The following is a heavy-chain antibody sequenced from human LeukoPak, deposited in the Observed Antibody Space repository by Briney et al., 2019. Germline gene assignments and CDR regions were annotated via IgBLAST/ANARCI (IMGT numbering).Heavy chain of an antibody. V-gene: IGHV3-7*03. CDR3: VKDRGYSTFDY. CDR2: MNQDSSER. J-gene: IGHJ4*02. D-gene: IGHD4-23*01. Sequence: GGSLRLSCEASGILFSNSWMSWVRQAPGKGLEWVANMNQDSSERNYVDSVKGRLTISRDNAKGSLYLQMNGLRAEDTAVCFCVKDRGYSTFDYWGQGTLVTVSS. CDR1: GILFSNSW.